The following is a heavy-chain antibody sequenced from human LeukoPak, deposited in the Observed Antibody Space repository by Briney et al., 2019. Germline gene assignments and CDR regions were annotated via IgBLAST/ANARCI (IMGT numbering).Heavy chain of an antibody. Sequence: ASVKVSCKASGYTFTGYYMHWVRQAPGQGLEWMGRINPNSGGTDYAQKFQGRVTMTRDTSISTAYMELSRLRSDDTAVYYCARVAVDSSGVKFDPWGQGTLVTVSS. D-gene: IGHD3-22*01. J-gene: IGHJ5*02. CDR3: ARVAVDSSGVKFDP. V-gene: IGHV1-2*06. CDR2: INPNSGGT. CDR1: GYTFTGYY.